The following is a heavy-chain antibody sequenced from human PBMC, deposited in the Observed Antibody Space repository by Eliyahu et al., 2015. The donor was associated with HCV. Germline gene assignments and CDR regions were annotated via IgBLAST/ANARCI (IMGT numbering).Heavy chain of an antibody. D-gene: IGHD3-10*01. V-gene: IGHV1-8*01. J-gene: IGHJ5*02. Sequence: QLQLVQSGAEVKKPGASVKVSCKASGYTFTSYDINWVRQATGQGLEWMGWVNPNSGNTGYAQKFQGRVTMTRNTSISTAYMELSSLRSEDTAVYYCARPSEPNYGSGSYNWFDPWGQGTLVTVSS. CDR2: VNPNSGNT. CDR3: ARPSEPNYGSGSYNWFDP. CDR1: GYTFTSYD.